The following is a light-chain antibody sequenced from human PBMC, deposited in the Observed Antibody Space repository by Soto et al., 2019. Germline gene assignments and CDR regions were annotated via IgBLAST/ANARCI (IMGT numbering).Light chain of an antibody. Sequence: QSALTQPASVSGSPGQSITISCTGTSSDIGGYKHVSWYQQHPGKAPKLMIYEVSNRTSGVSNRFSGSKSGNTASLTISGIQAEDEADYYCSSYTTSSTQVFGTGTKLTVL. CDR2: EVS. CDR1: SSDIGGYKH. V-gene: IGLV2-14*01. CDR3: SSYTTSSTQV. J-gene: IGLJ1*01.